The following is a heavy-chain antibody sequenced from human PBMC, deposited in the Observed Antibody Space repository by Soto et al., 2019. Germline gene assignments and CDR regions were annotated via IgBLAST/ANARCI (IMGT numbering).Heavy chain of an antibody. V-gene: IGHV4-59*01. Sequence: QVQLQESGPGLVKPSETLSLACTVSGGSINNYYWSWFRQPPGKGLEWIGYVYYSGSTKYNPSLTSRVAISVDTSKNQFSLKVNSVTAADTAVYYCARTTSSGNHDQWGQGTLVTVSS. CDR1: GGSINNYY. CDR2: VYYSGST. CDR3: ARTTSSGNHDQ. J-gene: IGHJ5*02. D-gene: IGHD4-4*01.